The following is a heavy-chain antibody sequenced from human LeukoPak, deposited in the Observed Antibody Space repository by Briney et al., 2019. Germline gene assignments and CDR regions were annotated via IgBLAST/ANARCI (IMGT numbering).Heavy chain of an antibody. CDR2: INWNGGST. D-gene: IGHD5-18*01. Sequence: PGGSPRPSCAASGFTFDGYGMGWVRQAPGKGLEWVSGINWNGGSTGYVDSVKGRFTIYRDNAKNLLYLQMNSLRVEDTALYYCARDGYGYSYDYWGQGTLVTVSS. CDR3: ARDGYGYSYDY. CDR1: GFTFDGYG. J-gene: IGHJ4*02. V-gene: IGHV3-20*04.